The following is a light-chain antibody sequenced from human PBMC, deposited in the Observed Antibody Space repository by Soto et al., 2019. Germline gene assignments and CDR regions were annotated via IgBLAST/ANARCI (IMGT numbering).Light chain of an antibody. CDR1: QSVSSN. CDR3: QQYKNWPLYT. CDR2: GAS. Sequence: EIVMTQSPATLSVSPGERATLSCRASQSVSSNLAWYRQKPCQAPRLLISGASTRATGIPDRFSGSGSGTEFTLTISSLQSEDFAVYYCQQYKNWPLYTFGQGTKLEIK. J-gene: IGKJ2*01. V-gene: IGKV3-15*01.